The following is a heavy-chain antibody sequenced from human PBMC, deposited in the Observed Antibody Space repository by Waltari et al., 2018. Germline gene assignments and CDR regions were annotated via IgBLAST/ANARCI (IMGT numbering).Heavy chain of an antibody. CDR2: IYTSGST. CDR1: GGSISSYY. Sequence: QVQLQESGPGLVKPSETLSLTCTVSGGSISSYYWSWIRQPAGKGLEWIGRIYTSGSTNYNPTLKSRGTMAVDTSKNQFSLKLSSGTAADTAVYYCAREGGGRAAAGTVPFDYWGQGTLVTVSS. V-gene: IGHV4-4*07. D-gene: IGHD6-13*01. CDR3: AREGGGRAAAGTVPFDY. J-gene: IGHJ4*02.